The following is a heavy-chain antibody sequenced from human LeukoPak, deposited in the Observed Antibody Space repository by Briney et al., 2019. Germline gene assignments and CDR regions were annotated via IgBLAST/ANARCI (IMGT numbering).Heavy chain of an antibody. J-gene: IGHJ2*01. V-gene: IGHV3-23*01. Sequence: GGSLRLSCAASGFSFSSFAMTWVRQAPGKGLEWVSGIIDTGGATYYADSVKGRFTISRDNSKNTLYLQMNSLRAEDTAVYYCAKEYCSSTSCYRSLGGGYWYFDLWGRGTLVTVSS. CDR1: GFSFSSFA. D-gene: IGHD2-2*01. CDR3: AKEYCSSTSCYRSLGGGYWYFDL. CDR2: IIDTGGAT.